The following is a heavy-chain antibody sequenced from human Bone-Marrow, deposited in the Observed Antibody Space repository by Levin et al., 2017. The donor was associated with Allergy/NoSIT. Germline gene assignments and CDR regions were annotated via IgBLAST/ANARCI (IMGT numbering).Heavy chain of an antibody. Sequence: GGSLRLSCAASGFAFSDFSMNWVRLTPGKGLEWVSSISPYNNFIYYSDSVRGRFTISRDNAQNSLSLQMSSLRDDDTSVYFCAKNRPCTGGSCDDAFDVWGQGTAVTVSS. J-gene: IGHJ3*01. V-gene: IGHV3-21*01. CDR1: GFAFSDFS. CDR3: AKNRPCTGGSCDDAFDV. CDR2: ISPYNNFI. D-gene: IGHD2-15*01.